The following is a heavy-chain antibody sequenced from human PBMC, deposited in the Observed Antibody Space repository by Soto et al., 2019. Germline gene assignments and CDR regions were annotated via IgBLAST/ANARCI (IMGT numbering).Heavy chain of an antibody. CDR1: GYTFTSYG. Sequence: ASVKVSCKASGYTFTSYGISWVRQAPGQGLEWMGWISGYNGDTNYAQKYQGRVTMTTDTSTSTAYMELRSLRSDDTAVYYCARAPQTVAGAGIWYWGQGTLVTVSS. J-gene: IGHJ4*02. V-gene: IGHV1-18*01. CDR3: ARAPQTVAGAGIWY. D-gene: IGHD6-13*01. CDR2: ISGYNGDT.